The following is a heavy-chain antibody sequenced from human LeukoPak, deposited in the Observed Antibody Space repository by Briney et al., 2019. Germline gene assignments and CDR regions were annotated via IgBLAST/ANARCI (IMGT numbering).Heavy chain of an antibody. CDR3: AREGLGQFDY. J-gene: IGHJ4*02. CDR1: GGSISSYY. V-gene: IGHV4-59*01. D-gene: IGHD3-16*01. CDR2: IYYSGST. Sequence: SETLSLTCTVSGGSISSYYWSWIRQPPGKELEWIGYIYYSGSTNYNPSLKSRVTISVDTSKNQFSLKLTSVTAADTAVYYCAREGLGQFDYWGQGTLVTVSS.